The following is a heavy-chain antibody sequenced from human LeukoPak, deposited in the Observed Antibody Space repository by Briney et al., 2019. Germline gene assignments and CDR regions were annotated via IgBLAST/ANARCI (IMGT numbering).Heavy chain of an antibody. J-gene: IGHJ4*02. CDR1: GFTFSSYW. Sequence: GGSLRLSCAAPGFTFSSYWMSWVRQAPGKGLEWVANIKQDGSEKYYVDSVKGRFTISRDNAKNSLYLQMNSLRAEDTAVYYCSRGSGSDSAVDYWGQGTLVTVSS. CDR2: IKQDGSEK. V-gene: IGHV3-7*01. CDR3: SRGSGSDSAVDY. D-gene: IGHD1-26*01.